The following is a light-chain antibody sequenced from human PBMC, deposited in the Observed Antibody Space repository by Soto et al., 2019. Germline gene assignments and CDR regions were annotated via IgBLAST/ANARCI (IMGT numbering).Light chain of an antibody. V-gene: IGKV1-39*01. CDR1: QDISNY. CDR2: AAS. Sequence: DIQMTQSPSSLSASAGDRVTITCQASQDISNYLNWYQQKPGKAPKLLIYAASSLQSGVPSRFSGSGSGTDFTLTISSLQPEDFATYYCQQSYSTPFTFGPGTKVDIK. CDR3: QQSYSTPFT. J-gene: IGKJ3*01.